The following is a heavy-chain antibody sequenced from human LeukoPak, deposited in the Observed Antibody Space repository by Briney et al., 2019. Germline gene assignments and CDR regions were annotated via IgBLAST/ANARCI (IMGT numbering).Heavy chain of an antibody. CDR3: AREHSSGYYFDAFDI. CDR1: GYTLSGYY. D-gene: IGHD3-22*01. CDR2: INPHSGGT. J-gene: IGHJ3*02. V-gene: IGHV1-2*02. Sequence: GASVKVSCKASGYTLSGYYMHWVRQAPGQGLEWMGWINPHSGGTNYAQKFQGRVTMTRDTSINTGYMELSRLTCDDTAVYYCAREHSSGYYFDAFDIWGQGTMVTVSS.